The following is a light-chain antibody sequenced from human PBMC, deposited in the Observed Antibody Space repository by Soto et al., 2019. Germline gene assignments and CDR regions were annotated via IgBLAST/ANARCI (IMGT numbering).Light chain of an antibody. CDR1: SRDIGSYNL. V-gene: IGLV2-23*01. J-gene: IGLJ2*01. CDR3: CSFAAVRTFV. CDR2: EAS. Sequence: QSVLTQPASVSGSPGQSVTISCTGTSRDIGSYNLVSWYQQHPGKAPKLIIYEASKRPSWISNRFSGFKSGNMAYLIISGLRTEAEADYHFCSFAAVRTFVVGGGTKLTVL.